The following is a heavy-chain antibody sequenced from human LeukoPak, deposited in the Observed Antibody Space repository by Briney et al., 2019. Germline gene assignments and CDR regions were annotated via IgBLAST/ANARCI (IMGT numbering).Heavy chain of an antibody. Sequence: ASVKVSCKASGYTFTGYYMHWVRRAPGQGLEWMGWINPNSGGTNYAQKFQGRVTMTRDTSISTAYMELSRLRSDDTAVYYCARPPFLRGYSYGFWGQGTLVTVSS. V-gene: IGHV1-2*02. J-gene: IGHJ4*02. CDR1: GYTFTGYY. D-gene: IGHD5-18*01. CDR2: INPNSGGT. CDR3: ARPPFLRGYSYGF.